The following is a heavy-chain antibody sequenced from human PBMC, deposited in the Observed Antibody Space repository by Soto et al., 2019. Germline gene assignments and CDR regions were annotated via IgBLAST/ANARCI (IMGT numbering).Heavy chain of an antibody. D-gene: IGHD2-15*01. CDR2: INPNSGGT. Sequence: ASVKVSCKASGYTFTGYYMHWVRQAPGQGLEWMGWINPNSGGTNYAQKFQGWVNMNRDTSISTAYMELSRLRSDDTAVYYCARDYGGGSPYYYGMDVWGQGTTVTVSS. CDR1: GYTFTGYY. CDR3: ARDYGGGSPYYYGMDV. V-gene: IGHV1-2*04. J-gene: IGHJ6*02.